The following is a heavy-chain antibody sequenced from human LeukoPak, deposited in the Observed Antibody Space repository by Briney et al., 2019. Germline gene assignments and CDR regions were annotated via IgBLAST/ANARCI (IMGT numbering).Heavy chain of an antibody. CDR1: GFSVSNNY. D-gene: IGHD2-15*01. V-gene: IGHV3-66*01. J-gene: IGHJ3*01. CDR3: AKDIYLDTLSTSRPLAFDV. CDR2: IYSGGST. Sequence: GGSLRLSCAASGFSVSNNYMSWVRQAPGKGLEWVSVIYSGGSTFYADSVKGRFTISRDNSNTLYLQMNSLRADDTAIYFCAKDIYLDTLSTSRPLAFDVWGQGTMVTVSS.